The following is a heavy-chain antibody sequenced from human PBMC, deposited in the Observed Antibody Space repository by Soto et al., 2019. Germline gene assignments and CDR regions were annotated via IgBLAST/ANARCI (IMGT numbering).Heavy chain of an antibody. Sequence: GGSLRLSCAASAFTFSSYAMSWVRQAPGKGLEWVSGISGSGGNTYYPDSVKGRFTVSRDNSKKTLYLQMDSLRAEDTAIYYCAKAPKGNYYYGMDVWGQGTSVTVSS. CDR3: AKAPKGNYYYGMDV. CDR2: ISGSGGNT. CDR1: AFTFSSYA. D-gene: IGHD6-13*01. J-gene: IGHJ6*02. V-gene: IGHV3-23*01.